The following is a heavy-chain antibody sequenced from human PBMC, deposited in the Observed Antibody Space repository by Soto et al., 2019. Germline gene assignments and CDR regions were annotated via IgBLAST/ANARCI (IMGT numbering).Heavy chain of an antibody. CDR3: ARTGLGSSPYYFDY. V-gene: IGHV4-34*01. D-gene: IGHD1-26*01. Sequence: SETLSLTCAVYGGSFSGYYWSWIRQPPGKGLEWIGEINHSGSTNYNPSLKSRVTISVETSKNQFSLKLSSVTAADTAVYYCARTGLGSSPYYFDYWGQGTLVTVSS. J-gene: IGHJ4*02. CDR2: INHSGST. CDR1: GGSFSGYY.